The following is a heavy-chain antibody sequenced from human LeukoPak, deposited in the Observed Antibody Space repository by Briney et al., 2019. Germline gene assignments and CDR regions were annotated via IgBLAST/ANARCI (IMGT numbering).Heavy chain of an antibody. V-gene: IGHV4-59*08. D-gene: IGHD3-10*01. J-gene: IGHJ4*02. CDR1: GGSISSSY. CDR3: ARRKGSGSKDYFDY. Sequence: SSETLSLTCTVSGGSISSSYWSWIRQPPGKGLEWIGFIYYSGSTNYNPSLKSRVTISVDTSKNQFSLKASSVTAADTAVYYCARRKGSGSKDYFDYWGQGTLVTVSS. CDR2: IYYSGST.